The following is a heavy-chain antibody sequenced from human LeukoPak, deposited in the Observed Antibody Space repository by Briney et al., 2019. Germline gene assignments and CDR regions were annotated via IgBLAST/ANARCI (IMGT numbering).Heavy chain of an antibody. CDR2: SSWNSGSI. CDR3: AKLCQAGGYSQDPYYGMDV. CDR1: GFTFDDYA. D-gene: IGHD3-22*01. J-gene: IGHJ6*02. V-gene: IGHV3-9*01. Sequence: GRSLRLSCAASGFTFDDYAMHWVRQAPGKGLEWGSGSSWNSGSIGYADSVKGRFTISRDNAKNSLYLQMNSLRAEDTALYYCAKLCQAGGYSQDPYYGMDVWGQGTTVTVSS.